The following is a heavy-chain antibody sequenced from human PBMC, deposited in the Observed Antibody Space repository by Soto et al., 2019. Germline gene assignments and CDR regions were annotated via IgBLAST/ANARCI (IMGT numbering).Heavy chain of an antibody. CDR3: AVYGYGVSAAAY. CDR2: IKEDGSQQ. V-gene: IGHV3-7*03. Sequence: PGGSLRLSCLASGFTLGNYWMSWVRQAPGKGLEWVANIKEDGSQQYYVDSVKGRFTISRDNARNSLFLQMDNLRADDTAVYYCAVYGYGVSAAAYWGQGTLVTVSS. D-gene: IGHD4-17*01. J-gene: IGHJ4*02. CDR1: GFTLGNYW.